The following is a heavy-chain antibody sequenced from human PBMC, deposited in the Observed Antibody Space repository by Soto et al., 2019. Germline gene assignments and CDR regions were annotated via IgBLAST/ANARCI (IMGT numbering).Heavy chain of an antibody. CDR2: IYPGDSDT. CDR3: ERAPPYEAAAGINYYYGLDV. J-gene: IGHJ6*02. CDR1: GNSFTSDW. D-gene: IGHD6-13*01. V-gene: IGHV5-51*01. Sequence: GEALEISWKGSGNSFTSDWSGLVRQRPGEGLGWGGIIYPGDSDTKDSTTFQGPVTIPADKSISTAYLPWSSLKASATAMYYCERAPPYEAAAGINYYYGLDVWGQGTMVTVSS.